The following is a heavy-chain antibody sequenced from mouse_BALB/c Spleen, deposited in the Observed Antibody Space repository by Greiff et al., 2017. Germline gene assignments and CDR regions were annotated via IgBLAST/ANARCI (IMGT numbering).Heavy chain of an antibody. CDR1: GFTFSSYG. V-gene: IGHV5-6*01. J-gene: IGHJ4*01. CDR3: ASITTVVAHYAMDY. Sequence: EVQGVESGGDLAKPGGSLKLSCAASGFTFSSYGMSWVRQTPDKRLEWVATISSGGSYTYYPDSVKGRFTISRDNAKNTLYLQMSSLKSEDTAMYYCASITTVVAHYAMDYWGQGTSVTVSS. CDR2: ISSGGSYT. D-gene: IGHD1-1*01.